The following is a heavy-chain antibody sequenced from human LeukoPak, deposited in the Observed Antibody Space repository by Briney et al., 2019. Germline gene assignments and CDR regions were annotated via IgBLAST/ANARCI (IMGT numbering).Heavy chain of an antibody. CDR3: TRELVSSGTGYFDL. Sequence: GGSLRLSCEASGFTFGTFDMAWVRQSPGKGLQWVSGITGSSTWTYYAASVKGRFTVSRDNSQNTLHLQMNSLRADDTAVYYCTRELVSSGTGYFDLWGRGTLVTVSS. CDR1: GFTFGTFD. D-gene: IGHD3-10*01. V-gene: IGHV3-23*01. J-gene: IGHJ2*01. CDR2: ITGSSTWT.